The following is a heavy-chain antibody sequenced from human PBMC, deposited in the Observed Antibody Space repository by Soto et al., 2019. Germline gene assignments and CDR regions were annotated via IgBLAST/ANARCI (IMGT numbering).Heavy chain of an antibody. CDR1: GFTFNSYA. J-gene: IGHJ4*02. V-gene: IGHV3-30*03. D-gene: IGHD4-17*01. CDR2: ISYDGSNK. CDR3: VRHDYGDPYY. Sequence: QVQLVESGGGVVLPGRSLRLSCVASGFTFNSYAMHWVRQAPGKGLEWVALISYDGSNKYYADSVKGRFTVSRDISKNTLYLQMNCRRAEGTAVYYGVRHDYGDPYYWGQGTLVTVSS.